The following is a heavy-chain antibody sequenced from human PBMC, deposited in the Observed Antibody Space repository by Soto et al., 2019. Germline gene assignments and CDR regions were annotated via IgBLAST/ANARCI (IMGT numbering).Heavy chain of an antibody. D-gene: IGHD2-21*01. CDR1: GFTFSSYW. CDR3: ARGVRGAYGLDI. Sequence: EVPLVESGGGLVQPGGSLRLSCAASGFTFSSYWMHWVRQAPGKGLVWVSRINSDGSRTNYADSVKGRFTISRDNAKNTLYLQMNSLRAEETAVYYCARGVRGAYGLDIWGQGTMVTVSS. CDR2: INSDGSRT. J-gene: IGHJ3*02. V-gene: IGHV3-74*01.